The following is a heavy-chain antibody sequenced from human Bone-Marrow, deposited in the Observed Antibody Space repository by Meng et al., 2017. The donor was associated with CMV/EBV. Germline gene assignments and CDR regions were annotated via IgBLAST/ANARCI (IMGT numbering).Heavy chain of an antibody. CDR2: ITSNGGNT. J-gene: IGHJ6*02. CDR1: GFSFSTSP. CDR3: ARGRGMDV. V-gene: IGHV3-64*02. Sequence: GGSLRLSCAASGFSFSTSPMHWVRQAPGKGLEYVSAITSNGGNTYYADSVKGRFTISRDNAKNSLYLQMNSLRAEDTAVYYCARGRGMDVWGQGTTVTVSS.